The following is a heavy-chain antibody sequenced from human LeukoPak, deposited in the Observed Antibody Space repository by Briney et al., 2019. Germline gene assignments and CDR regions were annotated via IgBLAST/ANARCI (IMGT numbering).Heavy chain of an antibody. V-gene: IGHV3-30-3*01. J-gene: IGHJ4*02. CDR1: GFTFSSYA. Sequence: GGSLRLSCAASGFTFSSYAMHWVRQAPGKGLEWVAVISYDGSNKYYADSVKGRFTISRDNSKNTLYLQMNSLRAEDTAVYYCAKDRYSSSWYSNYFDYWGQGTLVTVSS. D-gene: IGHD6-13*01. CDR3: AKDRYSSSWYSNYFDY. CDR2: ISYDGSNK.